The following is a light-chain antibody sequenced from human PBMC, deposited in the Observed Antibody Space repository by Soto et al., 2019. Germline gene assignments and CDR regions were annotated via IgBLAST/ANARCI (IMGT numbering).Light chain of an antibody. V-gene: IGKV1-39*01. CDR1: QSINSY. CDR3: QQSYSTLLT. CDR2: AAS. J-gene: IGKJ4*01. Sequence: DIQMTQSPSSLSASVGDRVTITCRARQSINSYLNWYQQKPGRAPKLLIYAASSLKSGVPSRFSGSGSGTDFTLTISSLQPEDFATYYCQQSYSTLLTFGGGTKVEIK.